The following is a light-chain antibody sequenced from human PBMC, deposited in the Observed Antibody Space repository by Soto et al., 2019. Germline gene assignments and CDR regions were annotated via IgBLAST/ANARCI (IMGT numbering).Light chain of an antibody. CDR3: CSYTGFYTLF. V-gene: IGLV2-23*01. CDR1: SSDIGSYSL. Sequence: QSVVTQPASVSGSPGQSITISCTGTSSDIGSYSLVSWYQQHPGKAPKLMIYECTKRPSGISYRFSGSKSGNTASLTIAGLQTEDEADYYCCSYTGFYTLFFGGGTKVAVL. CDR2: ECT. J-gene: IGLJ2*01.